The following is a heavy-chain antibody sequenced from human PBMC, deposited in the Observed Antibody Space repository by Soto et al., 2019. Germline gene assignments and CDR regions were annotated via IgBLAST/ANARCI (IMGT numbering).Heavy chain of an antibody. CDR1: GGSISSYY. Sequence: KTSETLSLTCTVSGGSISSYYWSWIRQPPGKGLEWIGYIYYSGSTNYNPSLKSRVTISVDTSKNQFSLKLSSVTAADTAVYYCARDLRIAAVRSRWFDPWGQGTLVTVSS. CDR3: ARDLRIAAVRSRWFDP. V-gene: IGHV4-59*01. CDR2: IYYSGST. D-gene: IGHD6-13*01. J-gene: IGHJ5*02.